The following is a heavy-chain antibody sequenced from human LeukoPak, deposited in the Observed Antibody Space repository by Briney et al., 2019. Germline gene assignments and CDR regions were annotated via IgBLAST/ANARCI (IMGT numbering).Heavy chain of an antibody. CDR2: IYHSGST. V-gene: IGHV4-30-2*01. J-gene: IGHJ6*02. CDR1: GGSISSGGYS. CDR3: ARGPLRYFPGGDYYYYGVDV. Sequence: SETLSLTCAVSGGSISSGGYSWSWIRQPPGKGLEWIGYIYHSGSTYYNPSLKSRVTISVDRSKNQFSLKLSSVTAADTAVYYCARGPLRYFPGGDYYYYGVDVWGQGTTVTVSS. D-gene: IGHD3-9*01.